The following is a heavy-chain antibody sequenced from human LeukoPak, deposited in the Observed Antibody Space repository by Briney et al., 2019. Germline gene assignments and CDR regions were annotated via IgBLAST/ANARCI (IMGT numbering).Heavy chain of an antibody. Sequence: PSETLSLTCTVSGGSISGYYWSWIRQPPGKGLEWLGYIYYSGSTNYNPSLKSRVTISVDTSKNQFSLKLTSVTAADTALYYCARHREDYYYYGMDVWGQGTTVTVSS. CDR3: ARHREDYYYYGMDV. V-gene: IGHV4-59*08. CDR1: GGSISGYY. CDR2: IYYSGST. J-gene: IGHJ6*02.